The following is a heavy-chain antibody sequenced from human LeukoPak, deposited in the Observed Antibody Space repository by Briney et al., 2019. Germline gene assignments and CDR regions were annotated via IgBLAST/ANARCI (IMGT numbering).Heavy chain of an antibody. CDR3: VRGYSSGWK. D-gene: IGHD6-19*01. V-gene: IGHV4-34*01. Sequence: SETLSLTCAVYGGSFRNYYWTWIRQSPGKGLEWIGEMNHSGNNNYSPSLKSRVTISVDTSKKQFSLKLSSVTAADTAVYYCVRGYSSGWKRGQGTLVTVSS. J-gene: IGHJ4*02. CDR1: GGSFRNYY. CDR2: MNHSGNN.